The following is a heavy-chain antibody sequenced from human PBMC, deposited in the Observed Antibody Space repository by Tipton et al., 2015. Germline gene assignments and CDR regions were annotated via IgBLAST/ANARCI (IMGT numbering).Heavy chain of an antibody. J-gene: IGHJ4*02. V-gene: IGHV3-23*01. CDR2: IRGDETTT. CDR1: GFTFSDYA. CDR3: AKLPGFGVLPMIFDS. Sequence: GSLRLSCAASGFTFSDYAMTWVRQGPGTGLEWISAIRGDETTTYYADSVKGRFTISRDNSKKTLYLQMVSLKVEDTAIYYCAKLPGFGVLPMIFDSWGQGTLVTVS. D-gene: IGHD2/OR15-2a*01.